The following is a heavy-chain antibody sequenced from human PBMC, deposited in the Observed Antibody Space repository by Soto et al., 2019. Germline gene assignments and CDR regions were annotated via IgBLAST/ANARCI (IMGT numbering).Heavy chain of an antibody. CDR1: GGTFSSYS. D-gene: IGHD3-16*01. CDR2: ITPLYGTK. V-gene: IGHV1-69*12. J-gene: IGHJ5*02. CDR3: ARGGTLKPLEP. Sequence: QVQLVQSGPEVKEPGSSVKVSCKTSGGTFSSYSLNWVRQAPGQGLEWMGVITPLYGTKNYAQRFRGRVTFAADESTTTVFMELNRATSDDTAVYFWARGGTLKPLEPWGQGKLVTVT.